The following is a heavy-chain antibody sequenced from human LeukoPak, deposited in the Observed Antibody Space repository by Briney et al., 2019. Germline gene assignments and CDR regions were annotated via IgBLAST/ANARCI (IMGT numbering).Heavy chain of an antibody. D-gene: IGHD3-22*01. J-gene: IGHJ4*02. Sequence: PGTSLRPSCAASGFTFSGYAMHWVRQAPGKGLEWVAVMSYDGSNKYYVDSVKGRFTVSRDNSKNTLYLQMISLRAEDTAVYYCAKDIYYDSSGYRGYFDYWGQGTLVTVSS. V-gene: IGHV3-30*18. CDR3: AKDIYYDSSGYRGYFDY. CDR1: GFTFSGYA. CDR2: MSYDGSNK.